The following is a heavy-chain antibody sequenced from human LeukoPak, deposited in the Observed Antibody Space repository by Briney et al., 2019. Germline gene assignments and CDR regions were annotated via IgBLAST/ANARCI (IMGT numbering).Heavy chain of an antibody. CDR1: SGSISSSNW. CDR2: ISHSGST. CDR3: AREVDGGYSLGY. J-gene: IGHJ4*02. V-gene: IGHV4-4*02. Sequence: SETLSLTCAVSSGSISSSNWWSWVRQPPGKGLEWIGEISHSGSTNYNPSLKTRVTISADKSKNQFSLKLSAVTAADTAVYFCAREVDGGYSLGYWGQGTLVIVSS. D-gene: IGHD4-23*01.